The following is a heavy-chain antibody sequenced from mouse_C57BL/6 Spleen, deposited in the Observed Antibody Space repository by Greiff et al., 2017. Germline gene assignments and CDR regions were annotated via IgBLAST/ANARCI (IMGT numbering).Heavy chain of an antibody. J-gene: IGHJ1*03. V-gene: IGHV5-16*01. CDR2: INYDGSST. Sequence: EVQVVESEGGLVQPGSSMKLSCTASGFTFSDYYMAWVRQVPEKGLEWVANINYDGSSTYYLDSLKSRFIISRDNAKNILYLQMSSLKSEDTATYYCARDGLLRGWYFDVWGTGTTVTVSS. CDR3: ARDGLLRGWYFDV. CDR1: GFTFSDYY. D-gene: IGHD1-1*01.